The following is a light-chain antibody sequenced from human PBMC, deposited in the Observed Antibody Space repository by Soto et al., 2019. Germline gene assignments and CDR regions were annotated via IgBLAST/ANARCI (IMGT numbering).Light chain of an antibody. J-gene: IGKJ2*01. CDR1: QSVSSSY. CDR3: QQYGSSPGMYT. CDR2: GAS. Sequence: EIVLTQSPGTLSLSAGERATLSCRASQSVSSSYLAWYQQKPGQAPRLLIYGASSRATGIPDRFSGSGSGTDFTLTISRLEPEDSAVYYCQQYGSSPGMYTFGQGTKLEIK. V-gene: IGKV3-20*01.